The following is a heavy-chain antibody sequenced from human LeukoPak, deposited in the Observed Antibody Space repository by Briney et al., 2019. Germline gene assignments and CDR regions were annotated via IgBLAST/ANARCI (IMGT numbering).Heavy chain of an antibody. CDR2: IYYSGST. J-gene: IGHJ6*03. Sequence: SETLSLTCTVSGGSISSSSYYWGWIRQPPGKGLECIGSIYYSGSTYYNPSLKSRVTISVYTSKNQFSLKLSSVTAADTAVYYCARFPGDYRGAGRRAALKHQSYYYYMDVWGKGTTVTVSS. CDR1: GGSISSSSYY. D-gene: IGHD4-11*01. CDR3: ARFPGDYRGAGRRAALKHQSYYYYMDV. V-gene: IGHV4-39*07.